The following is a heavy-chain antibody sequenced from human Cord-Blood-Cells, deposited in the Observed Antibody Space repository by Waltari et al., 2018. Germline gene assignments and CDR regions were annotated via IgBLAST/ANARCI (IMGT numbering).Heavy chain of an antibody. CDR3: ARGTQRLQSYYYYYGIDV. CDR1: GGSFSGYY. V-gene: IGHV4-34*01. Sequence: QVQLQQWGAGLLKPSETLSLTCAVDGGSFSGYYWSWISQPPAKGLEWIGEINTSGSTNYNPPLKSRVTISVDPPKSQFSLKLSSVTAADTAVYYWARGTQRLQSYYYYYGIDVWGQGTTVTVAS. CDR2: INTSGST. J-gene: IGHJ6*02.